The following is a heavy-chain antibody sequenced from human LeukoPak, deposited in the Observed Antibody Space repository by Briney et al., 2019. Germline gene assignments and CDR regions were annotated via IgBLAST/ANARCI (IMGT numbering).Heavy chain of an antibody. D-gene: IGHD2-8*02. J-gene: IGHJ6*03. Sequence: GGSLRLSCAASGFTFSSYGMHWVRQAPGKGLEWVAFIRYDGSNKYYADSVKGRFTISRDNSKNTLYLQMNSLRAEDTAVYYCAKDRTSGPSYWYYMDVWGKGTTVTVSS. CDR3: AKDRTSGPSYWYYMDV. V-gene: IGHV3-30*02. CDR1: GFTFSSYG. CDR2: IRYDGSNK.